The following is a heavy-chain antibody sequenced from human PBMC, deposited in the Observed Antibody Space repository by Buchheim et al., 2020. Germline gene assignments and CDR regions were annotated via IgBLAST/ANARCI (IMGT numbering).Heavy chain of an antibody. CDR3: AHSSPQGGGYSGYVPFDP. V-gene: IGHV2-5*02. CDR1: GYSLSTSGVG. CDR2: IYWDDDK. D-gene: IGHD5-12*01. Sequence: QITLKEPGPTLVKPTHTLTLTCTFSGYSLSTSGVGVGWIRQPPGKALEWLALIYWDDDKRYSPSLKSRHTITQDNYKNQEGLTMTNMDPVDTATYYCAHSSPQGGGYSGYVPFDPWGQGTL. J-gene: IGHJ5*02.